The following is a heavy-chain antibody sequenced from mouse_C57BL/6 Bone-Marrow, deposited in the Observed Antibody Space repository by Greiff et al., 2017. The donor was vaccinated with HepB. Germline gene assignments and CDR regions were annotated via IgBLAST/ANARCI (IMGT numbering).Heavy chain of an antibody. CDR2: IDTTDSYT. J-gene: IGHJ1*03. CDR1: GYTFTSYW. D-gene: IGHD2-3*01. CDR3: SRSSDDPLDWYFDV. V-gene: IGHV1-59*01. Sequence: QVQLQQPGAELVRPGTSVKLSCKASGYTFTSYWMHWVKQRPGQGLEWIGVIDTTDSYTNYNQKFKGKATLTVDTSSNTDYMQLSSLTSEGSAVYYCSRSSDDPLDWYFDVWGTGTTVTVSS.